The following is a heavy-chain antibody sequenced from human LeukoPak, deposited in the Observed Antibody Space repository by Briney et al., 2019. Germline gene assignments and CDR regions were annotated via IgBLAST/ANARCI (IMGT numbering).Heavy chain of an antibody. Sequence: SVKVSCKASGGTFSSYTISWVRQAPGQGLEWMGRIIPILGIANYAQKFRGRVTITADKSTSTAYMELSSLRPEDTAVYYCARIHDFWRNRFDPWGQGTLVTVSS. D-gene: IGHD3-3*01. CDR3: ARIHDFWRNRFDP. V-gene: IGHV1-69*02. CDR2: IIPILGIA. CDR1: GGTFSSYT. J-gene: IGHJ5*02.